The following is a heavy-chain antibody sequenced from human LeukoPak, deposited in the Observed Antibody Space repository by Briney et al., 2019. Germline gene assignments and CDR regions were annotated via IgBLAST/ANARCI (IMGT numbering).Heavy chain of an antibody. V-gene: IGHV3-7*01. CDR2: IKQDGSEK. CDR3: ARTFYGDYALDWFDP. J-gene: IGHJ5*02. Sequence: GGSLRLSCAASGFTFSSYWMSWVRQAPGKGLEWVANIKQDGSEKYYVDSVKGRFTISRDNAKNSLYLQMNSLRAEDTAVYYCARTFYGDYALDWFDPWGQGTLVTVSS. D-gene: IGHD4-17*01. CDR1: GFTFSSYW.